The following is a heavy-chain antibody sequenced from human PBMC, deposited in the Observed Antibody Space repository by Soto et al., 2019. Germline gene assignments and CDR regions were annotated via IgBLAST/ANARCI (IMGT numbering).Heavy chain of an antibody. V-gene: IGHV4-31*03. D-gene: IGHD4-17*01. CDR1: GGSISSGGYY. CDR2: IYYSGST. J-gene: IGHJ6*02. CDR3: ARDAIGPVTYYGMDV. Sequence: QVQLQESGPGLVKPSQTLSLTCTVSGGSISSGGYYWSWIRQHPGKGLEWIGYIYYSGSTYYNPSLKSRVTISVDTSKNQFSLKLSSVTAADTDVYYCARDAIGPVTYYGMDVWGQGTTVTVSS.